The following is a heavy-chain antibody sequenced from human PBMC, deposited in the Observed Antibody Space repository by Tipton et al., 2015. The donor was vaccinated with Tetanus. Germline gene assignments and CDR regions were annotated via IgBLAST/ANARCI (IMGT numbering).Heavy chain of an antibody. CDR2: IDYFGTT. D-gene: IGHD3-3*02. Sequence: TLSLTCTVSGGSISTYHWNWIRQFPGKGLEWIGYIDYFGTTKYNPSLKSRVAMSVGTSKNQLSLRLSSVTAADTAVYYCSSSPGNQYLAFFDYWGRGTKVTVSS. J-gene: IGHJ4*02. CDR1: GGSISTYH. V-gene: IGHV4-59*08. CDR3: SSSPGNQYLAFFDY.